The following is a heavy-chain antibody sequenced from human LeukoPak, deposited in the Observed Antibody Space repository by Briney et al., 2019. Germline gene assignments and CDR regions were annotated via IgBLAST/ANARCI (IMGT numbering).Heavy chain of an antibody. Sequence: SETLSLTCTVSGGSISSYYWSWIRQPPGKGLEWIGTIYYSGSTYYNPSLKSRVTISVDTSKNQFSLKLSSVTAADTAVYYCARGALMVYAVRVQNDAFDIWGQGTMVTVSS. CDR3: ARGALMVYAVRVQNDAFDI. V-gene: IGHV4-39*01. CDR1: GGSISSYY. D-gene: IGHD2-8*01. CDR2: IYYSGST. J-gene: IGHJ3*02.